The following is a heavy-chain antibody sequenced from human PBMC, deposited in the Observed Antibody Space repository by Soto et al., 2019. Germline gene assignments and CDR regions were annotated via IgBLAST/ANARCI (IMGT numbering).Heavy chain of an antibody. CDR3: AVAMVREILIFESSGMHV. V-gene: IGHV1-69*01. Sequence: QVHLVQSGAEVKKPGSSVKVSCKTSGGSFNNYAVSWVRQAPGQGLEWMGGIIPNFDTPNYAQKFQDRVTIIAVESTSTVYMELRSLRSKDTAVYYCAVAMVREILIFESSGMHVWGQGTTVIVSS. J-gene: IGHJ6*02. CDR2: IIPNFDTP. D-gene: IGHD3-10*01. CDR1: GGSFNNYA.